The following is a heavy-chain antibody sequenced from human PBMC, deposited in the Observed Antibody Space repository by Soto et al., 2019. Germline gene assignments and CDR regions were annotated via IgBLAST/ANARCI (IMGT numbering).Heavy chain of an antibody. Sequence: QVQLVESGGGVVQPGRSLRLSCAASGFTFSSYGMHWVRQAPGKGLEWVAVISYDGSNKYYADSVKGRFTISRDNSKNTLYLQMNSLRAEDTAVYYCAKAQVVVTAITYYYYGMDVWGQGTTVTVSS. CDR1: GFTFSSYG. CDR2: ISYDGSNK. J-gene: IGHJ6*02. D-gene: IGHD2-21*02. CDR3: AKAQVVVTAITYYYYGMDV. V-gene: IGHV3-30*18.